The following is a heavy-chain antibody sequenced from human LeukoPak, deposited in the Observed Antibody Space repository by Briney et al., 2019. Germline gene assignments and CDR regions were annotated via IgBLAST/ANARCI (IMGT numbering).Heavy chain of an antibody. CDR1: GFIFSTYS. D-gene: IGHD6-13*01. Sequence: GGSLRLSCAASGFIFSTYSMNWVRQAPGKGLEWVSSISSSSTYIYYADSMKGRFTISRDNAKNSLYLQMDSLRAEDTAVYYCARDPPLITAAGSRYFQHWGQGTLVTVSS. J-gene: IGHJ1*01. CDR2: ISSSSTYI. CDR3: ARDPPLITAAGSRYFQH. V-gene: IGHV3-21*01.